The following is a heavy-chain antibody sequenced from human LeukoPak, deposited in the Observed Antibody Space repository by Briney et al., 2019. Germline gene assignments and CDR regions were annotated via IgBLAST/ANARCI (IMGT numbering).Heavy chain of an antibody. J-gene: IGHJ6*03. D-gene: IGHD4-17*01. CDR1: GYTFTSYA. V-gene: IGHV7-4-1*02. CDR2: INTNTGNP. Sequence: ASVKVSCKASGYTFTSYAMNWVRQAPGQGLEWMGWINTNTGNPTYAQGFTGRFVFSLDTSVSTAYLQISSLKAEDTAVYYCARAATVTTLLWDYYYYMDVWGKGTTVTVSS. CDR3: ARAATVTTLLWDYYYYMDV.